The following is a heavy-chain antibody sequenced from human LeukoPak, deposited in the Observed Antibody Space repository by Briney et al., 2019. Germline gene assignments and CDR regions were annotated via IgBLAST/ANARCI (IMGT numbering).Heavy chain of an antibody. CDR2: IYYSGST. D-gene: IGHD6-13*01. Sequence: KPSETLSLTCTVSGGSISSYYWSWIRQPPGKGLEWIGYIYYSGSTNYNPSLKSRVTISVDTSKNQFSLKLSSVTAADTAVYYCARAHVQRLVPRWFDPWGQGTLVTVSS. CDR3: ARAHVQRLVPRWFDP. V-gene: IGHV4-59*01. CDR1: GGSISSYY. J-gene: IGHJ5*02.